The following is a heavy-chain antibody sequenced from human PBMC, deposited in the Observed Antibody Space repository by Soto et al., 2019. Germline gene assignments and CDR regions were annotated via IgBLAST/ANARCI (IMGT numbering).Heavy chain of an antibody. V-gene: IGHV1-69*13. CDR2: IIPIFGTA. J-gene: IGHJ6*02. Sequence: SVKVSCKASGGTFSSYAISWVRQAPGQGLEWMGGIIPIFGTANYAQKFQGRVTITADESTSTAYMELSSLRSEDTAVYYCARGPYSRTNYGMDGWGQGTTVTVSS. CDR1: GGTFSSYA. D-gene: IGHD6-13*01. CDR3: ARGPYSRTNYGMDG.